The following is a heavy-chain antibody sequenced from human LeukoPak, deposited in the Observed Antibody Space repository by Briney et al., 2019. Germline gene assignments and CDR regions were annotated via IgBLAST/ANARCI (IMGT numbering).Heavy chain of an antibody. J-gene: IGHJ5*02. CDR2: IKQDETEK. Sequence: GGSLRLSCTASGFTFSNFWMGWVRQAPGKGLEWVANIKQDETEKFYLGSVKGRFTISRDNAKNSLYLQMNSLRAEDTAVYYCAKDSGSGWYFNWFDPWGQGTLVTVSS. CDR1: GFTFSNFW. D-gene: IGHD6-19*01. V-gene: IGHV3-7*03. CDR3: AKDSGSGWYFNWFDP.